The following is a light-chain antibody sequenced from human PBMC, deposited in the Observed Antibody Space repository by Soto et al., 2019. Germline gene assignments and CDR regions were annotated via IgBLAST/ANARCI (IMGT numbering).Light chain of an antibody. CDR1: QSISSW. CDR2: KAP. V-gene: IGKV1-5*03. CDR3: QQYNSYPRT. Sequence: DIQMTQSPSTLSASVGDRVTITCRASQSISSWLAWYQQKPGKAPELLIYKAPTLERGVPSRFSGSGSGTEFTLTISSLQPDDSASYHCQQYNSYPRTFGQGTRVEIK. J-gene: IGKJ1*01.